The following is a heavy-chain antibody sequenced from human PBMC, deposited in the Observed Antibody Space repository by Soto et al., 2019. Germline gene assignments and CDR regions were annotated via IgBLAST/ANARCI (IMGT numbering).Heavy chain of an antibody. J-gene: IGHJ4*02. D-gene: IGHD6-13*01. CDR3: ASVSSSRSYYFDY. V-gene: IGHV4-39*01. CDR2: IYYSGST. CDR1: GGSISSSSYY. Sequence: QLQLQESGPGLVKPSETLSLTCTFSGGSISSSSYYWGWSRQPPGKGLEWIGSIYYSGSTYYNPSLKSRVTISEDTSKNQYSLKLSSVTAADTAVYYWASVSSSRSYYFDYWGQGTLVTVSS.